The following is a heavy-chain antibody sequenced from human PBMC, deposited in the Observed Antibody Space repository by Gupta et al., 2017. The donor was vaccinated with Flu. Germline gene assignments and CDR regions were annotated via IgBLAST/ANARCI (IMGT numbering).Heavy chain of an antibody. CDR1: GYTFNDYQ. CDR2: INPNSGGT. V-gene: IGHV1-2*02. J-gene: IGHJ3*02. Sequence: QVQLVQSGAEVKKPGASVKVSCKASGYTFNDYQMHWVRQAPGQGLEWMGWINPNSGGTSYAQKFHGRVTMNRDTSITTAYMELSRLRSDDTAIYYCARDSKLGLHAFDIWGQGTTVTVSS. D-gene: IGHD1-7*01. CDR3: ARDSKLGLHAFDI.